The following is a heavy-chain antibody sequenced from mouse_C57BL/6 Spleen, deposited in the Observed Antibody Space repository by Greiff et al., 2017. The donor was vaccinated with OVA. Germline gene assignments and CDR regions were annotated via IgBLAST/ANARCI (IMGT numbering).Heavy chain of an antibody. CDR1: GYTFTSYW. Sequence: QVQLQQPGAELVKPGASVKLSCKASGYTFTSYWMQWVKQRPGQGLEWIGEIDPSDSYTNYNQKFKGKATLTVDTSSSTAYMQLSSLTSEDSAVYYCARSGGQLMLREDYWGQGTSVTVSS. CDR2: IDPSDSYT. J-gene: IGHJ4*01. V-gene: IGHV1-50*01. D-gene: IGHD3-2*02. CDR3: ARSGGQLMLREDY.